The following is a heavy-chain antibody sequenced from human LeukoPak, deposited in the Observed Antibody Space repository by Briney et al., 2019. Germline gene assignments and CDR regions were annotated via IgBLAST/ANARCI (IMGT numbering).Heavy chain of an antibody. V-gene: IGHV4-34*01. CDR2: INHSGST. CDR1: GGSFSGYY. Sequence: SDPLSLPCALYGGSFSGYYWSWPRQPPGKGLEWIGEINHSGSTNYNPSLKSRVTISVDTSKNQFSLKLSSVTAADAAVYYCARCPYYDYVWGSYANWFDPWGQGTLVTVSS. J-gene: IGHJ5*02. CDR3: ARCPYYDYVWGSYANWFDP. D-gene: IGHD3-16*01.